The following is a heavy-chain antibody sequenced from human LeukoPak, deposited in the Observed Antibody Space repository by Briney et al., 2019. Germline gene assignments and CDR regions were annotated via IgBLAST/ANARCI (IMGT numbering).Heavy chain of an antibody. J-gene: IGHJ3*02. CDR1: GVSISSGGYY. Sequence: SQTLSLTCTVSGVSISSGGYYWSWIRQPPGKGLEWIGYIYHSGSTYYNPSLKSRVTISVDRSKSQFSPKLSSVTAADTAVYYCARGQWLMEVFPRVPGAVEPRNAFDIWGQGTMVTVSS. CDR3: ARGQWLMEVFPRVPGAVEPRNAFDI. V-gene: IGHV4-30-2*01. CDR2: IYHSGST. D-gene: IGHD6-19*01.